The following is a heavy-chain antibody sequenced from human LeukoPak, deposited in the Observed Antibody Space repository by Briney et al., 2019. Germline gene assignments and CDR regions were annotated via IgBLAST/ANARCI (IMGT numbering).Heavy chain of an antibody. CDR3: ARVKRNYDFWSGYIDY. D-gene: IGHD3-3*01. CDR1: GFTFSSYS. V-gene: IGHV3-21*01. CDR2: ISSSSSYI. Sequence: PGGSLRLSCAASGFTFSSYSMNWVRQAPGKGLEWVSSISSSSSYIYYADSVKGRFTISRDNAKNSLYLQMNSLRAEDTAVYYCARVKRNYDFWSGYIDYWGQGTLVTVSS. J-gene: IGHJ4*02.